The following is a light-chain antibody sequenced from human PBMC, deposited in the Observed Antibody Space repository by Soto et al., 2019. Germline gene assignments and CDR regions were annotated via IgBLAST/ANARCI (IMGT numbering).Light chain of an antibody. J-gene: IGKJ5*01. CDR2: AAS. Sequence: DIQMTQSPSSLSASVGDRVTITCRASQSIDTYLNWYQRKPGKAPNVLIYAASTLQSGVPTRFSGSGSGTDFTLTISSLQPEDFATYYCQQSYSTPITFGQGTRLENK. CDR3: QQSYSTPIT. CDR1: QSIDTY. V-gene: IGKV1-39*01.